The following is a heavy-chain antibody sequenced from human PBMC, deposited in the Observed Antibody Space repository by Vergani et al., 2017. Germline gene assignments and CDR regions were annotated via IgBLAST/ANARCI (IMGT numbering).Heavy chain of an antibody. CDR3: ALGGFGDLSTFDY. J-gene: IGHJ4*02. CDR2: ISGSGGST. Sequence: EVQLLESGGGLVQPGGSLRLSCAASGFTFSRYAMSWVRQAPGKVLEWVSAISGSGGSTYYADSVKGRFTISRDNSKNTLYLQMNSLRAEDTAVYYCALGGFGDLSTFDYWGQGTLVTVSS. D-gene: IGHD3-10*01. CDR1: GFTFSRYA. V-gene: IGHV3-23*01.